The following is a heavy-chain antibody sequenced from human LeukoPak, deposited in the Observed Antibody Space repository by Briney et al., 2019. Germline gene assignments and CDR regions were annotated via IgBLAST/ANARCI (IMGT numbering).Heavy chain of an antibody. CDR2: ISAYNGNT. J-gene: IGHJ4*02. CDR1: GYTFTSYG. Sequence: ASVKVSCKASGYTFTSYGISWVRQAPGQGLEWMGWISAYNGNTNYAQKLQGRVTMTTDTSTSTAYMELRSLRSDDTAVYYCAREFPPLAYCGGDCYSGFDYWGQGTLVTVCS. D-gene: IGHD2-21*01. CDR3: AREFPPLAYCGGDCYSGFDY. V-gene: IGHV1-18*01.